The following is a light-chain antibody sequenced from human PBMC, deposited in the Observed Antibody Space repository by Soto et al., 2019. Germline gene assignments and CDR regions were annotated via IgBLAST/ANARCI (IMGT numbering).Light chain of an antibody. J-gene: IGLJ2*01. CDR3: SSYTTSSTVA. Sequence: QSALTQSASVSGSPGQSITISCTGTSSDIGGYNYVSWYQQHPDKAPKLMIFEVSNRPSGVSNRFSGSKSGNTASLTISGLLPEDEADYYCSSYTTSSTVAFGGGTKQTVL. V-gene: IGLV2-14*01. CDR1: SSDIGGYNY. CDR2: EVS.